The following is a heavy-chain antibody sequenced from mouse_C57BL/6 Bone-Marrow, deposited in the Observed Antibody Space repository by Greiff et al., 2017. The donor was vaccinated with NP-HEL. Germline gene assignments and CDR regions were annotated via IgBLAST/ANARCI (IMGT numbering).Heavy chain of an antibody. Sequence: EVKLQESGGGLVQPKGSLKLSCAASGFSFNTYAMNWVRQAPGKGLEWVARIRSKSNNYATYYADSVKDRFTISRDDSESMLYLQMNNLKTEDTAMYYCVRETGTEGLAYWGQGTLVTVSA. CDR2: IRSKSNNYAT. CDR1: GFSFNTYA. J-gene: IGHJ3*01. CDR3: VRETGTEGLAY. V-gene: IGHV10-1*01. D-gene: IGHD4-1*01.